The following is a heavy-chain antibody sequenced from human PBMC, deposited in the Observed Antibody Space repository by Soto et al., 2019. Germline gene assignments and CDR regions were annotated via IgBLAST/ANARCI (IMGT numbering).Heavy chain of an antibody. D-gene: IGHD3-10*01. CDR1: GGTFSSYA. CDR2: IIPIFGTA. J-gene: IGHJ6*02. V-gene: IGHV1-69*13. Sequence: SVKVSCKASGGTFSSYAISWVRQAPGQGLEWMGGIIPIFGTANYAQKFQGRVTITADESTSTAYMELSSLRSEDTAVYYCARSPLLWFGELYYYYGMDVWGQGTTVTVSS. CDR3: ARSPLLWFGELYYYYGMDV.